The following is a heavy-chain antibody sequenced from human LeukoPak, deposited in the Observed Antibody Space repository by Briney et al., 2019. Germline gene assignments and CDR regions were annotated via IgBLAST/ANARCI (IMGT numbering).Heavy chain of an antibody. CDR2: INHSGST. V-gene: IGHV4-34*01. Sequence: SETLSLTCAVYGGSFSPYYWSWIRQPPGKGLEWIGEINHSGSTNYNPSLKSRVTISVDTSKNQFSLKLSSVTAADTAVYYCARGVAGTGIDYWGQGTLVTVSS. D-gene: IGHD6-19*01. CDR3: ARGVAGTGIDY. J-gene: IGHJ4*02. CDR1: GGSFSPYY.